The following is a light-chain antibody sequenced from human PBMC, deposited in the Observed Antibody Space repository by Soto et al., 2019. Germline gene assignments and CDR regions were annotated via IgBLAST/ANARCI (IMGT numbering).Light chain of an antibody. J-gene: IGKJ1*01. CDR3: QQLNSYPRT. CDR2: GAT. CDR1: QGISSY. Sequence: DIQLTQSPSFLSASVGDKVTITCRASQGISSYLAWYQQKPGKAPKLLIYGATTLQSGVPSRFSGSVSGTEFTLTISSLQPEDFATYYCQQLNSYPRTFGQGTKVEIK. V-gene: IGKV1-9*01.